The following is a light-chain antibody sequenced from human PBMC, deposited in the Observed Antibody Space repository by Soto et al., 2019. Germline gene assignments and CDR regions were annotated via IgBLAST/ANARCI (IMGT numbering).Light chain of an antibody. Sequence: SVLTQPRSASGSPGQSITISCTGTSSDVGGYNYVSWYQQHPAKAPKLIIFDVSKRPSGVPNRFSGSKSGNTASLTISGLRAEDEADYYCSSYTSTNTPYVFGTGTKVTVL. J-gene: IGLJ1*01. V-gene: IGLV2-11*01. CDR2: DVS. CDR1: SSDVGGYNY. CDR3: SSYTSTNTPYV.